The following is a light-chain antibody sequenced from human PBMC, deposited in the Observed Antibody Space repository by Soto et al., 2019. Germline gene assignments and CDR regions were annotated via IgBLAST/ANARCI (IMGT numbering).Light chain of an antibody. J-gene: IGKJ2*01. CDR2: GAS. CDR3: QQYGSSPYT. CDR1: QSVSSSY. V-gene: IGKV3-20*01. Sequence: ENVLTQSPGTLSLSPGERATLSCRASQSVSSSYLAWYQQKPGQAPRLLIYGASSRATGIPDRFSGSGSGTDFTLTVSRLEPEDFAMYYCQQYGSSPYTFGQATKLEIK.